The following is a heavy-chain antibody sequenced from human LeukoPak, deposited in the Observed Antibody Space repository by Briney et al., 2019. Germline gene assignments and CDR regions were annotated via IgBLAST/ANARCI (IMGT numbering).Heavy chain of an antibody. CDR3: ATLPVPIIAGGAFDI. D-gene: IGHD6-13*01. CDR2: ISCDGSNK. Sequence: GRSLRLSCAASGFTFSSYAMHWVRQAPGKGLEWVAVISCDGSNKYYADSVKGRFTISRDNSKNTLYLQMNSLRAEDTAVYYCATLPVPIIAGGAFDIWGQGTMVTVSS. V-gene: IGHV3-30-3*01. CDR1: GFTFSSYA. J-gene: IGHJ3*02.